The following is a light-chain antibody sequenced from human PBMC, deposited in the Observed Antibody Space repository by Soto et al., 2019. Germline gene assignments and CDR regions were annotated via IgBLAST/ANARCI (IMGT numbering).Light chain of an antibody. CDR2: DAS. V-gene: IGKV3-11*01. CDR3: QQCSDWPRT. J-gene: IGKJ1*01. Sequence: EIVLTQSPGTLSLSPGERATLSCRASQSITTYLAWYQQKPGQAPRLLIYDASSRATGIPARFSGSGSGTEFTLTISSLEPEDCAVYYCQQCSDWPRTFGQGTKVDI. CDR1: QSITTY.